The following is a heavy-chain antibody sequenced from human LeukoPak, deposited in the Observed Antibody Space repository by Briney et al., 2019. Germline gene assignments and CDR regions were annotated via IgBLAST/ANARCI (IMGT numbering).Heavy chain of an antibody. CDR3: ARGDYCSGGSCYSDGSHNWFDP. D-gene: IGHD2-15*01. Sequence: SQTLSLTCALSGDTVSSNSAAWNWIRQSPSRGLEWLVRTYYRSNWYNDYAVSVKIRITINPDTSKNQFSLQLNSVTPEDTAVYYCARGDYCSGGSCYSDGSHNWFDPWGQGTLVTVSS. CDR2: TYYRSNWYN. V-gene: IGHV6-1*01. CDR1: GDTVSSNSAA. J-gene: IGHJ5*02.